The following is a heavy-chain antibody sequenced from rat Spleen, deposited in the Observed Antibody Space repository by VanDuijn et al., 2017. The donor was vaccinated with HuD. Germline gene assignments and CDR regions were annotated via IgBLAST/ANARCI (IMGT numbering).Heavy chain of an antibody. CDR2: INSAGTT. V-gene: IGHV3-3*01. CDR1: GHSITSSYR. Sequence: EVQLQESGPGLVKPSQSLSLTCSVTGHSITSSYRWNWIRKFPGNKLEWMGYINSAGTTNYNPSPKSRIPITRDTSKNQFFVQVNSITTEDTATYYCARSDGVHYYLPFADWGQGTLVTVSS. J-gene: IGHJ3*01. CDR3: ARSDGVHYYLPFAD. D-gene: IGHD1-12*02.